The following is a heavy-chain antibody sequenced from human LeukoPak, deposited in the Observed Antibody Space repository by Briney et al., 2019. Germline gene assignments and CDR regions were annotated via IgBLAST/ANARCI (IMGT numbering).Heavy chain of an antibody. CDR3: ARQVLRSFEMDV. J-gene: IGHJ6*04. CDR2: IYYRGST. V-gene: IGHV4-39*01. D-gene: IGHD3-9*01. Sequence: SETLSLTCTVSGGSISSSSYYWGWIRQPPGKGLEWIGSIYYRGSTYYNPSLKRRVTISVDTSKNQFSLKLSSVTAADTAVYYCARQVLRSFEMDVWGKGTTVTVSS. CDR1: GGSISSSSYY.